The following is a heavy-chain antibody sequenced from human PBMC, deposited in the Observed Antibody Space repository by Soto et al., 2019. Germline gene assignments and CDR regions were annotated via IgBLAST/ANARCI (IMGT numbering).Heavy chain of an antibody. D-gene: IGHD2-15*01. J-gene: IGHJ4*02. CDR2: FDRSGPPT. CDR3: ARILRYCSGGSCYSGGSDY. V-gene: IGHV3-20*01. CDR1: GFNFSNYA. Sequence: GGSLRLSCAASGFNFSNYAMSWVRQPPGKGLEWVSGFDRSGPPTGYADSVKGRFTISRDNAKNSLYLQMNSLRAEDTALYHCARILRYCSGGSCYSGGSDYWGQGTLVTVSS.